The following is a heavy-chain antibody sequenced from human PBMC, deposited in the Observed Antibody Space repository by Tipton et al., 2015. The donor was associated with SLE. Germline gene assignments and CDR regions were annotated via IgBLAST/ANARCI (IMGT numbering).Heavy chain of an antibody. V-gene: IGHV3-11*01. J-gene: IGHJ3*02. CDR3: ARGEITMVXGVIWDDAFDI. Sequence: SLRLSCAALGFTFSDYYMSWIRQAPGKGLEWVSYIXSSGSTIYYADSVKGRFTISRDNAKTSLYLQMNSLRAEDTAVYYCARGEITMVXGVIWDDAFDIWGQGTMVTVSS. D-gene: IGHD3-10*01. CDR2: IXSSGSTI. CDR1: GFTFSDYY.